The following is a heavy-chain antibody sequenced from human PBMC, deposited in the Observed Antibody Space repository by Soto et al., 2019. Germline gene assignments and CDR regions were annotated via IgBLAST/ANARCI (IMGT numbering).Heavy chain of an antibody. J-gene: IGHJ4*01. Sequence: EVQLLESGGGLVQHGGSLRLSCAASGFTFKNYAMTWVLQAPGKGLEWVSAISGGGDTTSYADSVKGRFNVSRDGSKNTLYLQMSRLRAEDTALYYCAKGRGGSGSLTPRVDFWGHGTLVTVSS. CDR1: GFTFKNYA. CDR2: ISGGGDTT. CDR3: AKGRGGSGSLTPRVDF. V-gene: IGHV3-23*01. D-gene: IGHD3-10*01.